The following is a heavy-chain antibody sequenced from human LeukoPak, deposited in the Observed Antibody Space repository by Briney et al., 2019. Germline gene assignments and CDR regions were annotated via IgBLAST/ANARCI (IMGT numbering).Heavy chain of an antibody. CDR2: IYTSGST. CDR3: ARARPPTYYYDSSGYGNYYFDY. CDR1: GGSISSGSYY. D-gene: IGHD3-22*01. Sequence: PSETLSLTCTVSGGSISSGSYYWSWIRQPAGKGLGWIGRIYTSGSTNYNPSLKSRVTISVDTSKNQFSLKLSSVTAADTAVYYCARARPPTYYYDSSGYGNYYFDYWGQGTLVTVSS. V-gene: IGHV4-61*02. J-gene: IGHJ4*02.